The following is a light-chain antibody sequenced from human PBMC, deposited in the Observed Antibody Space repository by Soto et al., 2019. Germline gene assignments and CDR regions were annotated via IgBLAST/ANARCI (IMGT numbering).Light chain of an antibody. CDR2: EVT. Sequence: QSVLTQPASVSGSPGQSITISCTGTSGDIGSYNRVSWYQQHPGKAPKLIIYEVTDRPSGVSNRFSGSKSGNTASPTISGLQAEDEAEYYCSSYTNINTRACVFGTGTKLTV. J-gene: IGLJ1*01. V-gene: IGLV2-14*01. CDR1: SGDIGSYNR. CDR3: SSYTNINTRACV.